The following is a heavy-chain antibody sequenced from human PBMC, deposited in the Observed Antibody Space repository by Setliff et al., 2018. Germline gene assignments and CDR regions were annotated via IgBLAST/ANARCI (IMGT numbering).Heavy chain of an antibody. D-gene: IGHD3-22*01. CDR1: GASVSGNSYY. V-gene: IGHV4-39*07. CDR2: TYYSGNT. Sequence: LPVTLSLTCTVSGASVSGNSYYWGWIRQPPGKGLEWIASTYYSGNTYYNPSLKSRVTISVDTSKNQFSLKLTSVTAADTAVYYCARAPRYFDPTGSYFDFWGQGTLVTVSS. CDR3: ARAPRYFDPTGSYFDF. J-gene: IGHJ4*02.